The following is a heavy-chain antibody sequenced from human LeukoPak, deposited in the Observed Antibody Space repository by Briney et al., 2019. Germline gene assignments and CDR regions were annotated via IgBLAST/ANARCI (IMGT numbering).Heavy chain of an antibody. CDR3: ARRFGAFDI. V-gene: IGHV4-34*01. CDR1: GGSFSGYY. J-gene: IGHJ3*02. CDR2: INHSGST. D-gene: IGHD3-16*01. Sequence: SETLSLTCAVYGGSFSGYYWSWIRQPPGKGLEWIGEINHSGSTNYNPSLKSRVTISVDTSKNQFSLKLSSVTAADTAVYYCARRFGAFDIWGQGTMVTVSS.